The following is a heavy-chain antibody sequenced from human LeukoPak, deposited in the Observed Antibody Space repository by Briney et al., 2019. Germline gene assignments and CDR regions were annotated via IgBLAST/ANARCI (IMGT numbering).Heavy chain of an antibody. CDR1: GGSISSSSYY. CDR2: IYYSGST. V-gene: IGHV4-39*01. J-gene: IGHJ4*02. CDR3: ARVVTTSGFHFDY. Sequence: SETLSLTCTVSGGSISSSSYYWAWIRQPPGTGLEWIGSIYYSGSTHYNPSLKSRVTISVDTSKNQFSLKLSSVTAADTAVYHCARVVTTSGFHFDYWGQGTLVTVSS. D-gene: IGHD5-12*01.